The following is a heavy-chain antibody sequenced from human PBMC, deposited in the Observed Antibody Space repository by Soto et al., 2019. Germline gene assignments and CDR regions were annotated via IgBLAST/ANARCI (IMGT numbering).Heavy chain of an antibody. CDR2: ISYDGSNK. CDR1: GFTFSSYA. J-gene: IGHJ4*02. V-gene: IGHV3-30-3*01. D-gene: IGHD6-19*01. Sequence: HPGGSLRLSCAASGFTFSSYAMHWVRQAPGKGLEWVAVISYDGSNKYYADSVKGRFTIFRDNSKNTLYLQMNSLRAEDTAVYYCARDGGIVAGMPFVGMGGYCGKGTLVPVSS. CDR3: ARDGGIVAGMPFVGMGGY.